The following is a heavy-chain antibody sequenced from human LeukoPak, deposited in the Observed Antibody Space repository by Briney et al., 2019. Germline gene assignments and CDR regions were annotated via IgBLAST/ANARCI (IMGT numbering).Heavy chain of an antibody. V-gene: IGHV4-59*01. D-gene: IGHD2-15*01. J-gene: IGHJ4*02. CDR1: GGSISSYY. CDR3: ARDSVDFFDY. Sequence: PSETLSLTCTVSGGSISSYYWSWIRQPPGKGLEWIGYIYYSGSTNYNPSLKSRVTISVDTSKNQFSLKLSSATAADTAVYYCARDSVDFFDYWGQGTLVTVSS. CDR2: IYYSGST.